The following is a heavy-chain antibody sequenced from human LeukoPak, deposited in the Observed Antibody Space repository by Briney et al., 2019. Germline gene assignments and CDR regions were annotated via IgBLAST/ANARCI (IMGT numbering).Heavy chain of an antibody. J-gene: IGHJ5*02. V-gene: IGHV1-69-2*01. CDR1: GYTFTGYY. Sequence: GASVKVSCKASGYTFTGYYMHWVRQAPGKGLEWMGLVDPEDGETIYAEKFQGRVTITADTSTDTAYMELSSLRSEDTAVYYCATDPFTIFGVDNNWFDPWGQRTLVTVSS. D-gene: IGHD3-3*01. CDR2: VDPEDGET. CDR3: ATDPFTIFGVDNNWFDP.